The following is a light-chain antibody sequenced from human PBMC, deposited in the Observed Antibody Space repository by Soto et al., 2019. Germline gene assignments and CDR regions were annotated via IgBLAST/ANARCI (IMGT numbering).Light chain of an antibody. CDR3: NSYTNSSAVV. CDR2: EVT. CDR1: RDDIGAYDY. Sequence: QSVLTQPASVSGSPGQSITISCAGTRDDIGAYDYVSWYQQHPGNAPKLLVYEVTNRPSGVSDRFSGSKSGNTASLTISGLQAEDEDDYYCNSYTNSSAVVFGGGTKVTGL. V-gene: IGLV2-14*01. J-gene: IGLJ2*01.